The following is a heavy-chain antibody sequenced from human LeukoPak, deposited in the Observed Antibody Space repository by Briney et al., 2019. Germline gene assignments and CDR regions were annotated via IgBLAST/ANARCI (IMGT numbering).Heavy chain of an antibody. CDR3: ARVSSNWDTYFHY. CDR2: INPNSGGT. Sequence: ASVKVSCKASGYTFTDYYIHWVRQVPGQGLEWMGWINPNSGGTNYAQKFQGRVTMTRDTSISTAYMELSGLRSDDTAVFYCARVSSNWDTYFHYWGQGSLVTVSS. V-gene: IGHV1-2*02. J-gene: IGHJ4*02. D-gene: IGHD7-27*01. CDR1: GYTFTDYY.